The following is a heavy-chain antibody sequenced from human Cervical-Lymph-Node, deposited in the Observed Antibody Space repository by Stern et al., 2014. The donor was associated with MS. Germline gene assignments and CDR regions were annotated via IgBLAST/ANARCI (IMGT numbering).Heavy chain of an antibody. V-gene: IGHV1-69*01. CDR3: ARGMRGDARFDGMDV. CDR1: GGPLNMHA. D-gene: IGHD3-10*01. Sequence: VQLVESGAEAMKPGSSVRVSCKASGGPLNMHAISWLRQAPGQGLEWIGGIIPRFGSGIKAQKFQGRVTITANESTNTVYMDLRRMRSHDAAVYYCARGMRGDARFDGMDVWGQGTTVSVSS. CDR2: IIPRFGSG. J-gene: IGHJ6*02.